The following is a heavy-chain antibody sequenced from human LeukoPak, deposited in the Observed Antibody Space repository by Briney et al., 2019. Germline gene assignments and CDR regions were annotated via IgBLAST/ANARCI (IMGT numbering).Heavy chain of an antibody. J-gene: IGHJ3*02. CDR1: GFTFSTYN. CDR2: ISGSSAHI. Sequence: GGSLRLSLVASGFTFSTYNINWVRQAPGEGVGGVSYISGSSAHIYYADSVQGRFIISRDNTKNSLSLQMNSLRAEDTAVYYCARRMARDALDIWGRGTMVTVSS. CDR3: ARRMARDALDI. V-gene: IGHV3-21*05. D-gene: IGHD5-24*01.